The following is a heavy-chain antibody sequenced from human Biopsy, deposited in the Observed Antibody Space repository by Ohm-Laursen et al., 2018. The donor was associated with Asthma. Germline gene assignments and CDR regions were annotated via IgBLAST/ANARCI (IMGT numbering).Heavy chain of an antibody. Sequence: SLRLSCAASGFTFNDYAMHWVRQAPGKGLEWVSGISWNSGSVGYADSVKGRFTISRDNAKNSLYLQMNSLRAEDTALYYCAKGEWELLEANFDYWGQGTLVTVSS. CDR2: ISWNSGSV. V-gene: IGHV3-9*01. CDR3: AKGEWELLEANFDY. CDR1: GFTFNDYA. D-gene: IGHD1-26*01. J-gene: IGHJ4*02.